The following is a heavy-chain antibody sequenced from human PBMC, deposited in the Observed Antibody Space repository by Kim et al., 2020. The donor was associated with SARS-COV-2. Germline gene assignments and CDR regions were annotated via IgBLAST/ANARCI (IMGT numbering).Heavy chain of an antibody. V-gene: IGHV3-23*01. D-gene: IGHD4-17*01. Sequence: YYADSLKGRFTISRENLKNTVYLQVNSLRAEDTAIYYCAKEGFTVTPYFDSWGQGTLVTVSS. J-gene: IGHJ4*02. CDR3: AKEGFTVTPYFDS.